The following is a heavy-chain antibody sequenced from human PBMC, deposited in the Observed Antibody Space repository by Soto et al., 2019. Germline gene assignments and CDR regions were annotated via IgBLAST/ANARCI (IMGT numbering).Heavy chain of an antibody. J-gene: IGHJ5*02. Sequence: PGGSLRLSCAASGFTFSSYGMHWVRQAPGKGLEWVAVISYDGSNKYYADSVKGRFTISRDNSKNTLYLQMNSLRAEDTAVYYCARDSGDSSPTNWFDPWGQGTLVTVSS. V-gene: IGHV3-30*03. D-gene: IGHD5-12*01. CDR3: ARDSGDSSPTNWFDP. CDR1: GFTFSSYG. CDR2: ISYDGSNK.